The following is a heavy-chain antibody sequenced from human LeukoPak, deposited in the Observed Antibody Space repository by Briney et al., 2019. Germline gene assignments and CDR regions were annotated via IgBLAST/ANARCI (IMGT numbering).Heavy chain of an antibody. CDR2: IRSKANSYAT. Sequence: GGSLRLSCAASGFTFSGSAMHWVRQASGKGLEWVGRIRSKANSYATAYAASVKGRFTIYRDDSKNRAYLQMNSLKTEDTAVYYCTRHGYEFDPWGQGTLVTVSS. CDR3: TRHGYEFDP. CDR1: GFTFSGSA. D-gene: IGHD2-2*01. V-gene: IGHV3-73*01. J-gene: IGHJ5*02.